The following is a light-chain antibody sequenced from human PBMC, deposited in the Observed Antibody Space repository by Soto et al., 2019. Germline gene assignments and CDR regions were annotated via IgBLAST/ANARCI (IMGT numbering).Light chain of an antibody. CDR1: QSVGIY. V-gene: IGKV3-11*01. CDR2: DAS. J-gene: IGKJ4*01. CDR3: HQRAGWPPT. Sequence: EIVLTHSPGTLSLSPWEGAALSSRASQSVGIYLAWYQQKPGQPPRLLISDASNRATGIPDRFSGSGSGTDFTLTINSLEPEDFAVYFCHQRAGWPPTFGGGTKVDIK.